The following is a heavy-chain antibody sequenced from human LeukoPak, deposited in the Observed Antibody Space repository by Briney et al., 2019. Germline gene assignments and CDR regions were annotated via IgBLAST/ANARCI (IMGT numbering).Heavy chain of an antibody. J-gene: IGHJ4*02. D-gene: IGHD2-15*01. CDR1: GGSFSGYY. CDR2: INHSGST. V-gene: IGHV4-34*01. CDR3: ARGGYCSGFSCYFDY. Sequence: SETLSLTCAVYGGSFSGYYWSWIHQPPGKGLEWIGEINHSGSTNYDPSLKSRVTISVDTSKNQFSLRLSSVTAADTAVYYCARGGYCSGFSCYFDYWGQGTLVTVSS.